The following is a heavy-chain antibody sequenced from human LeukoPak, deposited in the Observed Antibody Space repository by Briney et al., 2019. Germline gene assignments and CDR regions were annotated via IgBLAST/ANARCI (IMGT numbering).Heavy chain of an antibody. D-gene: IGHD6-19*01. J-gene: IGHJ4*02. Sequence: SQTLSLTCAISGDSVSSNSAAWNWIRQSPSRGLEWLGRTYYRSKWYNDYAVSVKSRITINPDTSKNQFYLQLNSVTPEDTAVYYCARDPRTPTYSSGWPGFDYWGQGTLVTVSS. CDR3: ARDPRTPTYSSGWPGFDY. V-gene: IGHV6-1*01. CDR2: TYYRSKWYN. CDR1: GDSVSSNSAA.